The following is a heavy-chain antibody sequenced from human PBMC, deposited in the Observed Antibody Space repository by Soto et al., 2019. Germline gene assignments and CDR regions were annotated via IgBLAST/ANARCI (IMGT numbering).Heavy chain of an antibody. V-gene: IGHV4-38-2*02. D-gene: IGHD3-10*01. CDR2: IYYNGNT. CDR3: GY. Sequence: SETLSLTCTVSDYSINFGYYWGWIRQPPGKGLEWIGSIYYNGNTYYNPSLKSRVTISVDTSKNHFSLRADDTAVYYYRTEYKGYWDQVTPVTFST. CDR1: DYSINFGYY. J-gene: IGHJ4*02.